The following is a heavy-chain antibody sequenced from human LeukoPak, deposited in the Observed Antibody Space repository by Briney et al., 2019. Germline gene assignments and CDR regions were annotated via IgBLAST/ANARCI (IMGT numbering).Heavy chain of an antibody. CDR1: GGSISSYY. Sequence: SETLPLTCTVSGGSISSYYWSWIRQPPGKGLEWIGYIYYSGSTNYNPSLKSRVTISVDTSKNQFSLKLSSVTAADTAVYYCAGSLGFPLDYWGQGTLVTVSS. CDR3: AGSLGFPLDY. D-gene: IGHD2-15*01. CDR2: IYYSGST. J-gene: IGHJ4*02. V-gene: IGHV4-59*01.